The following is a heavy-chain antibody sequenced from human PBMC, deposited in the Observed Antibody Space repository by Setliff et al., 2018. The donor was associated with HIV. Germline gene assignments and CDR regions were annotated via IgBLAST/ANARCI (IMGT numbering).Heavy chain of an antibody. CDR3: ARISGNDRGGYYHHYFGY. CDR1: GYTFRNYA. Sequence: ASVKVSCKASGYTFRNYAVHWVRQAPGQRLEWMGWIDSGNGNTKISPKFQDRVTIIRDTSATTVYMEVNSLRSEDTVVYYCARISGNDRGGYYHHYFGYWGQGTLVTVYS. J-gene: IGHJ4*02. CDR2: IDSGNGNT. V-gene: IGHV1-3*04. D-gene: IGHD3-22*01.